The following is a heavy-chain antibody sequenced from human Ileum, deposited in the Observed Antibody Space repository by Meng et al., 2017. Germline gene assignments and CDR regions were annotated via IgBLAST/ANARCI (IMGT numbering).Heavy chain of an antibody. D-gene: IGHD4-23*01. CDR3: ARDTVGTTLGDY. CDR1: GYIFTRYG. CDR2: ISAYSGNT. J-gene: IGHJ4*02. Sequence: QVQLVQSGAEVKKPGGSVKVSFKASGYIFTRYGIGWVRQAPGQGLEWMGWISAYSGNTKYAQKLQGRVTMTTDTSTSTAYMELRNLRSDDTAVYYCARDTVGTTLGDYWGQGTLVTVSS. V-gene: IGHV1-18*01.